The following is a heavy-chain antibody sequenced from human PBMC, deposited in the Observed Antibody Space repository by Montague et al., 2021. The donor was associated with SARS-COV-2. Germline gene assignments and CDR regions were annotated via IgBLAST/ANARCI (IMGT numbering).Heavy chain of an antibody. D-gene: IGHD5-18*01. CDR1: GGSISSYY. J-gene: IGHJ4*02. Sequence: SETLSLTCTVSGGSISSYYWSWIRQPPGKGLEWIGYIYYSGSTNYNPSLKSRVTISVDTSKNQFSQKLSSVTAADTAVYYCARGDVDTAMVDYFDYWGQGTLVTVSS. V-gene: IGHV4-59*01. CDR2: IYYSGST. CDR3: ARGDVDTAMVDYFDY.